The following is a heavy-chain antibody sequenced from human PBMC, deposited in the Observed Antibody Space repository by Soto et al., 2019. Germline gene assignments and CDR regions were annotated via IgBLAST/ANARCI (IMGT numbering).Heavy chain of an antibody. CDR2: IDVNT. CDR3: ARESMSYDYSNLRY. CDR1: GYTFTSYG. Sequence: QVQLVQSGAKVKQPGASVKVSCKGSGYTFTSYGISWVRQAPGQGLEWMGWIDVNTNYAQKFQGRVTMTTDTSTSTAYLELRSLRSDDTAVYYCARESMSYDYSNLRYWGQGTQVTVSS. J-gene: IGHJ4*02. V-gene: IGHV1-18*04. D-gene: IGHD4-4*01.